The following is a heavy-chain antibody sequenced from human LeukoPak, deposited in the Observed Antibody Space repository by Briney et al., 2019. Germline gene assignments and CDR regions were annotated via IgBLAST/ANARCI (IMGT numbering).Heavy chain of an antibody. D-gene: IGHD6-13*01. CDR2: VFYSGDT. CDR3: ARGIATAGTLDF. V-gene: IGHV4-59*13. CDR1: GGSIPSYY. Sequence: SETLSLTCTVSGGSIPSYYWTWLRQPPGKGLEWIGYVFYSGDTNYNPSLKSRVTISVDASRNQFSLRLRSVTAADTALYYCARGIATAGTLDFWGQGTLVTVSS. J-gene: IGHJ4*02.